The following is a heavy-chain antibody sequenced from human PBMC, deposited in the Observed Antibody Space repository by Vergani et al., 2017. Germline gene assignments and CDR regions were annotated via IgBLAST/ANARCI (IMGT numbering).Heavy chain of an antibody. CDR3: ARTVTRSYAFDI. CDR1: GGSISSSSYY. J-gene: IGHJ3*02. D-gene: IGHD4-17*01. V-gene: IGHV4-39*01. CDR2: IYYSGST. Sequence: QVQLQESGPGLVKPSGTLSLTCAVSGGSISSSSYYWGWIRQPPGKGLEWIGSIYYSGSTYYNPSLKSRVTISVDTSKNQFSLKLSSVTAADTAVYYCARTVTRSYAFDIWGQGTMVTVSS.